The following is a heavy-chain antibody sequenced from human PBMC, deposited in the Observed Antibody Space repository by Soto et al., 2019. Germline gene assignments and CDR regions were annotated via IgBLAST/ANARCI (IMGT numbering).Heavy chain of an antibody. V-gene: IGHV3-30*18. D-gene: IGHD3-10*01. CDR1: GFTFSLYG. Sequence: QVQLVESGGGVVQPGRSLRLSCAASGFTFSLYGMYWVRQAPGKGLEWVAVISYEGSNKYYADSVKGRFTISRDNSKKTLYLQVNCLRAEDTAVYYCAEDGIIRGVTEYYGMDVWGQGTTVTVSS. CDR3: AEDGIIRGVTEYYGMDV. CDR2: ISYEGSNK. J-gene: IGHJ6*02.